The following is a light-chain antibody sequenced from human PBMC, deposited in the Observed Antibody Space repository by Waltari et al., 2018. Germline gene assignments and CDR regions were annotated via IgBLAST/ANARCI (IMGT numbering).Light chain of an antibody. V-gene: IGKV1-33*01. J-gene: IGKJ1*01. CDR1: QDITTF. CDR2: EAS. CDR3: LQYDSRPWT. Sequence: DIQMTQSPSSLSASVGDRVTITCQANQDITTFLNWYQQKPGNAPKLLIYEASDLETGGPSRFSGSGSGTEFAFTINSRQPEDIATYYCLQYDSRPWTFGQGTKVDI.